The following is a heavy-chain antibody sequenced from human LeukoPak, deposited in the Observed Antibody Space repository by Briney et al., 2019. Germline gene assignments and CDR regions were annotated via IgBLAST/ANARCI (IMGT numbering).Heavy chain of an antibody. CDR1: GGSFSGYY. J-gene: IGHJ4*02. CDR3: ARGRYSQYFDY. Sequence: PSETLSLTCAVYGGSFSGYYWSWIRQPPGKGLEWIGEINHSGGTYYNPSLKSRVTLSVDTSKNQFSLKMNSVTAAETAVYYCARGRYSQYFDYWGQGTLVTVSS. D-gene: IGHD5-18*01. CDR2: INHSGGT. V-gene: IGHV4-34*01.